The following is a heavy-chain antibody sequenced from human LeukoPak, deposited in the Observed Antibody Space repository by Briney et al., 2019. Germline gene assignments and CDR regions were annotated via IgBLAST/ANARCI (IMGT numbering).Heavy chain of an antibody. J-gene: IGHJ4*02. CDR1: GGSISSGSYY. CDR2: IYTSGST. CDR3: ARSWEHLGSRLFDY. V-gene: IGHV4-61*02. Sequence: SQTLSLTCTVSGGSISSGSYYWNWIRQPAGKGLEWIGRIYTSGSTNYNPSLKSRVTISLDTSKNQFSLKLSSVTAADTAVYYCARSWEHLGSRLFDYWGQGTLVTVSS. D-gene: IGHD1-26*01.